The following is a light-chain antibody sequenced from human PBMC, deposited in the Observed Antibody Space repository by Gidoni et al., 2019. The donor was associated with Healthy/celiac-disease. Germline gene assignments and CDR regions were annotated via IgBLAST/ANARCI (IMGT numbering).Light chain of an antibody. J-gene: IGKJ4*01. CDR3: QQRSNWPLT. CDR1: QSVSSY. CDR2: DAS. Sequence: EIVLTQSPATLSLSPGERATLSCRASQSVSSYLAWYQHKPGQAPRLLMYDASNRATGIPARFSGSGSGTDFTLTISSLESEDFAVYYCQQRSNWPLTFXGXTKVEIK. V-gene: IGKV3-11*01.